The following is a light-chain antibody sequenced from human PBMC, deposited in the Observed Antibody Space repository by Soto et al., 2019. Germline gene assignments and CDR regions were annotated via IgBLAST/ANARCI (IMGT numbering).Light chain of an antibody. CDR3: CSYAGIYPG. CDR2: DVS. J-gene: IGLJ3*02. V-gene: IGLV2-11*01. Sequence: QSVLTQPRSVSGSPGQSVTISCTGTSSDVGGYNYVSWYQQHPGKAPNLMIYDVSKRPSGVPDRFSGSKSGNTASLTISGLQAEDEADYYCCSYAGIYPGFGGGTKLTVL. CDR1: SSDVGGYNY.